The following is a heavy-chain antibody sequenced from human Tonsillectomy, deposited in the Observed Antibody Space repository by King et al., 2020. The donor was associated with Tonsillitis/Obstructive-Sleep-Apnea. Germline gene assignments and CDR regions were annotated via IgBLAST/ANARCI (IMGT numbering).Heavy chain of an antibody. D-gene: IGHD1-1*01. CDR1: GFTVSSIY. CDR3: AARVRMYTYYNYFYSMDV. CDR2: IYGGGVT. Sequence: VQLVESGGGLVQPGGSLRLSCAASGFTVSSIYMSWVRQTPGKGLEWVSVIYGGGVTYYADSVKGRFTISRHNSNNTLYLQMNSLRVEDTAVYFCAARVRMYTYYNYFYSMDVWGKGTTVTVSS. V-gene: IGHV3-53*04. J-gene: IGHJ6*03.